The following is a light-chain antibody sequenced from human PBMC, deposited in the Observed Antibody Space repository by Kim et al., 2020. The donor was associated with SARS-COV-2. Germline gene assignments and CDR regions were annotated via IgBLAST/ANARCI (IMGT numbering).Light chain of an antibody. CDR1: SSNIGKNY. V-gene: IGLV1-51*01. CDR3: ASWESSLSASV. CDR2: GSI. Sequence: GQKVTSSCSGNSSNIGKNYVSWYLQLPRTAPKLLIYGSIYRPSGIPDRFSGSKSGTSATLGIAGLQTGDEADYYCASWESSLSASVFGTGTKVTVL. J-gene: IGLJ1*01.